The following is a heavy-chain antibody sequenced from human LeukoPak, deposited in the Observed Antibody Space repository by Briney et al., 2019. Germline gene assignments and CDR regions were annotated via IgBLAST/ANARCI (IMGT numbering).Heavy chain of an antibody. CDR1: GGSISSLY. D-gene: IGHD6-6*01. J-gene: IGHJ4*02. CDR3: ARHRAYSSSSPFDY. Sequence: SETLSLTCSVSGGSISSLYWSXXRQPPGKGLEWXXYIYYTGSTNYNPSLKSRVTMFVDMSKNQFSLRLSSVTAADTAVYYCARHRAYSSSSPFDYWGQGTLVTVSS. V-gene: IGHV4-59*08. CDR2: IYYTGST.